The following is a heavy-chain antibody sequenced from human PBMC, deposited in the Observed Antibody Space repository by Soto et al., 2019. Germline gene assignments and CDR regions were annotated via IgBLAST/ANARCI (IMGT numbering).Heavy chain of an antibody. Sequence: GASVKVSCKASGYTFTGYYMHWVRQAPGQGLEWMGWINPIFGTANYAQKFQGRVTITADESTSTAYMELSSLRFEDTAVYYCARAIVGPTTTGWLDPWGQGTLVTVSS. CDR2: INPIFGTA. J-gene: IGHJ5*02. V-gene: IGHV1-69*13. D-gene: IGHD1-26*01. CDR3: ARAIVGPTTTGWLDP. CDR1: GYTFTGYY.